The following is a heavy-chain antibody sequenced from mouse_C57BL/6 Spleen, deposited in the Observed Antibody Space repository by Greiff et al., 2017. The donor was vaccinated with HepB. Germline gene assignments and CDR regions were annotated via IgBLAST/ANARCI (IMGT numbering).Heavy chain of an antibody. CDR3: ARQRVLLWYFDV. D-gene: IGHD1-1*01. Sequence: EVQVVESGGGLVQPGGSLKLSCAASGFTFSDYYMYWVRQTPEKRLEWVAYISNGGGSTYYPDTVKGRFTISRDNAKNTLYLQMSRLKSEDTAMYYCARQRVLLWYFDVWGTGTTVTVSS. CDR2: ISNGGGST. CDR1: GFTFSDYY. V-gene: IGHV5-12*01. J-gene: IGHJ1*03.